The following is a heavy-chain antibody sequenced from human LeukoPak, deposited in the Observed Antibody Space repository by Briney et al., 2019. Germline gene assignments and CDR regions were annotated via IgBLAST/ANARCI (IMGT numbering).Heavy chain of an antibody. V-gene: IGHV3-21*01. Sequence: PGESLRLSCAASGFTFSSYTMNCVRQPPGEGLGWVQSIISSSRTIYYAESVKGRYSISGHNTSNPRYRQLSTLRAEVPSMYQCARDLKMAAGGTYYYHGMDVSGEGSTVTV. CDR1: GFTFSSYT. CDR2: IISSSRTI. D-gene: IGHD6-13*01. CDR3: ARDLKMAAGGTYYYHGMDV. J-gene: IGHJ6*02.